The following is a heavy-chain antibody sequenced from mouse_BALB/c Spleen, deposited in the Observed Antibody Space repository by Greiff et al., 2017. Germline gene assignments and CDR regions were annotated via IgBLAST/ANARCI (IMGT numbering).Heavy chain of an antibody. CDR2: ISSGGST. J-gene: IGHJ4*01. D-gene: IGHD1-2*01. Sequence: EVMLVESGGGLVKPGGSLKLSCAASGFTFSSYAMSWVRQTPEKRLEWVASISSGGSTYYPDSVKGRFTISRDNTRNILYLQMSSLRSEDTAMYYCARGRGRLQYAMDYWGQGTSVTVSS. CDR1: GFTFSSYA. CDR3: ARGRGRLQYAMDY. V-gene: IGHV5-6-5*01.